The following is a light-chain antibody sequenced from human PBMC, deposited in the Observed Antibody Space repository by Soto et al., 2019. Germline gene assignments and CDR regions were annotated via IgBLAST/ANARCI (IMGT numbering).Light chain of an antibody. Sequence: DIVLTQFPAALSVSPGERATLSCRASQSVSSSYLAWYQQKPGQAPRLLISYASRGATGIPSRFSGSGSGTDFTLTINSLQSEDFAVYYCQQYYTWPVTFGGGTKVDIK. V-gene: IGKV3-15*01. CDR3: QQYYTWPVT. J-gene: IGKJ4*01. CDR2: YAS. CDR1: QSVSSSY.